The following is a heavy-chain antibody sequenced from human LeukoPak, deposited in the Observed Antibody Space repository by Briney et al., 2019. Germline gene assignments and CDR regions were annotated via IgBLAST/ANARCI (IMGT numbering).Heavy chain of an antibody. CDR3: ARRMAGAGDTWFDY. J-gene: IGHJ5*01. Sequence: SETLSLTCTVSGGSLSTFSWTWVRHTLGRGLEWRGYIYSTGTTTYNPSLKSRVTLSIDTSKSHFSLNLSSVTTADSAVYFCARRMAGAGDTWFDYWGQGTLVTVSS. V-gene: IGHV4-59*01. CDR1: GGSLSTFS. CDR2: IYSTGTT. D-gene: IGHD6-19*01.